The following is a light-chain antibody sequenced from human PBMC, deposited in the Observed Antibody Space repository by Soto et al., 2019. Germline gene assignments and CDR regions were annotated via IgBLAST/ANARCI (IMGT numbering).Light chain of an antibody. CDR3: SSYTSSSTYV. J-gene: IGLJ1*01. V-gene: IGLV2-14*01. CDR2: EVS. Sequence: QSALTQPPSASGTPGRRLTISCSGSISNIAINSVSWYQQHPGKAPKLMIYEVSNRPSGVSNRFSGSKSGNTASLTISGLQAEDEADYYCSSYTSSSTYVFGTGTKVTVL. CDR1: ISNIAINS.